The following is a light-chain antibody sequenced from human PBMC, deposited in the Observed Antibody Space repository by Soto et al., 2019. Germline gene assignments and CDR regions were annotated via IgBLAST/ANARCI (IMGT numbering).Light chain of an antibody. CDR2: DTS. Sequence: EIVLTQSPATLSLSPGERATLSCMASQSVGSYLAWFQQTPGQAPRLLIYDTSNRATGIPARFSGSGSGTDFTLTISSLETEDFAVYYCQQRSDWPPTFGQGTKVDNK. V-gene: IGKV3-11*01. CDR1: QSVGSY. J-gene: IGKJ1*01. CDR3: QQRSDWPPT.